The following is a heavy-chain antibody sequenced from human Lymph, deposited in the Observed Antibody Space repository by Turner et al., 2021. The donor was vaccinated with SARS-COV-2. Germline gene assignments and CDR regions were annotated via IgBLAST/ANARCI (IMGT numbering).Heavy chain of an antibody. CDR1: GYTFTNYG. J-gene: IGHJ5*02. D-gene: IGHD3-9*01. V-gene: IGHV1-18*01. CDR3: ARSNFDWLFSPDWFDP. CDR2: ISGNNDNT. Sequence: QVPLVQSGAEVKQPGASVKVSCKASGYTFTNYGISWVRQAPGEGLEWMGWISGNNDNTNYAQKLQGRVTMTTDTSTSTAYMELRSLRSDDTAVYYCARSNFDWLFSPDWFDPWGQGTLVIVSS.